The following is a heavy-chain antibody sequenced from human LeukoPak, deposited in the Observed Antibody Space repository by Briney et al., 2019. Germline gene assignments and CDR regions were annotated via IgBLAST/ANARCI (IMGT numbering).Heavy chain of an antibody. CDR2: IYYSGST. Sequence: SETLSLTCGVSGASISSYYWSWIRQPPGKGLEWIGYIYYSGSTNYNPSLKSRVTISVDTSKNQFSLKLSSVTAADTAVYYCARDGGAGSYYYYMDVWGKGTTVTVSS. V-gene: IGHV4-59*01. CDR1: GASISSYY. CDR3: ARDGGAGSYYYYMDV. D-gene: IGHD2-15*01. J-gene: IGHJ6*03.